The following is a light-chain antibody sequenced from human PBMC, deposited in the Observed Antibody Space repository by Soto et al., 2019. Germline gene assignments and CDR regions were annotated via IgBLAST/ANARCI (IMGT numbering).Light chain of an antibody. V-gene: IGLV2-14*03. CDR3: SSYTSSTTYG. CDR2: DVS. Sequence: QSALTQPASVSGSPGQWITISCTGRSSDVGGYNYVSWYQHHPGKAPKLMIYDVSNRPSGVSNRFSGSKSGNTASLTISGLQADDEADYICSSYTSSTTYGFGTGTKLTVL. J-gene: IGLJ1*01. CDR1: SSDVGGYNY.